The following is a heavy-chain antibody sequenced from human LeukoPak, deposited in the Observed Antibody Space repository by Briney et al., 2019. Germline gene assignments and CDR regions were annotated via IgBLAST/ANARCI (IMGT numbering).Heavy chain of an antibody. D-gene: IGHD3-22*01. Sequence: GGSLRLSCAASGFTFSSYGMHWVRQAPGKGLEWVAVISYDGSNKYYADSVKGRFTISRDNSKNTLYLQMNSLRAEDTAVYYCAKAHYYDSSGYYFRFDYWGQGTLVTVSS. CDR1: GFTFSSYG. J-gene: IGHJ4*02. CDR3: AKAHYYDSSGYYFRFDY. CDR2: ISYDGSNK. V-gene: IGHV3-30*18.